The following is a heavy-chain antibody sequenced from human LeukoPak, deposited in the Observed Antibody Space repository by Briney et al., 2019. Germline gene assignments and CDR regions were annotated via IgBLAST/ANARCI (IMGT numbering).Heavy chain of an antibody. CDR1: AFTFDDYG. J-gene: IGHJ4*02. D-gene: IGHD3-22*01. CDR3: ARDLSYYDSSGYMY. CDR2: INWNGGST. V-gene: IGHV3-20*04. Sequence: GGSLRLACAASAFTFDDYGMSWVRQAPGKGREWVSGINWNGGSTGYADSVKGRFTISRDNAKNSLYLQMNSLRAEDTALYYCARDLSYYDSSGYMYWGQGTLVTVSS.